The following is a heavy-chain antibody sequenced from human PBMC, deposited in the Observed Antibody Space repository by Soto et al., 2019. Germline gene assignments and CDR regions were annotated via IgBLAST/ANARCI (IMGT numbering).Heavy chain of an antibody. Sequence: LETLRLLCSVSGGNIRSFCWSWIRKTPGKGLEWIGYIYYSGSTNYNPSLKSRVTISVDTSKNQFSLKLSSVTAADTAVYYCARDWRSSGWYLFDYWGQGTLVTVSS. J-gene: IGHJ4*02. CDR2: IYYSGST. V-gene: IGHV4-59*01. CDR3: ARDWRSSGWYLFDY. D-gene: IGHD6-19*01. CDR1: GGNIRSFC.